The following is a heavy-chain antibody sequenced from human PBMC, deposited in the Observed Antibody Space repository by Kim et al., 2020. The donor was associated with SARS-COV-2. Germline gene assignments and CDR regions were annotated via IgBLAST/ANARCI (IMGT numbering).Heavy chain of an antibody. CDR1: GYTFTSYG. D-gene: IGHD3-9*01. CDR2: ISAYNGNT. Sequence: ASVKVSCKASGYTFTSYGISWVRQAPGQGLEWMGWISAYNGNTNYAQKLQGRVTMTTDTSTSTAYMELRSLRSDDTAVYYCARYDILTGYYPGEYYYYGMDVWGQGTTVTVSS. CDR3: ARYDILTGYYPGEYYYYGMDV. J-gene: IGHJ6*02. V-gene: IGHV1-18*01.